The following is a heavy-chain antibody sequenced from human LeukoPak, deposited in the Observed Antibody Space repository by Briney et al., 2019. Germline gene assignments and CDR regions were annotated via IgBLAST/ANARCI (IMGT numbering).Heavy chain of an antibody. CDR3: ARDWKTNSFDY. Sequence: GGSLRLSCAVSGFTFRSYGMNWVRQAPGKGLEWVSSISSGSSYIYYADSVKGRFTISRDISKNTLYLQMDSLRAEDTAIYYCARDWKTNSFDYWGQGTLVTVSS. J-gene: IGHJ4*02. D-gene: IGHD1-1*01. CDR2: ISSGSSYI. CDR1: GFTFRSYG. V-gene: IGHV3-21*01.